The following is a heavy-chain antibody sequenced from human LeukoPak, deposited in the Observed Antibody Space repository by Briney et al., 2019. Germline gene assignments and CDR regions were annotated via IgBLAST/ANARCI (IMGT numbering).Heavy chain of an antibody. CDR2: ISSSGSTI. Sequence: GGSLRLSCAASGFTFSDHYMTWVRQAPGKGLEWVSYISSSGSTIYYADSVKGRFTISRDNAKNSLYLQMNSLRAEDTAVYYCAELGITMIGGVWGKGTTVTISS. CDR3: AELGITMIGGV. D-gene: IGHD3-10*02. V-gene: IGHV3-11*04. CDR1: GFTFSDHY. J-gene: IGHJ6*04.